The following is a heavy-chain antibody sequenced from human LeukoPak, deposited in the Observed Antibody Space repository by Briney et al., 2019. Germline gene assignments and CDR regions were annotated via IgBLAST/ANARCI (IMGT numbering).Heavy chain of an antibody. Sequence: ASVKVSCKASGGTFSSYAINWVRQATGQGLEWMGWMNPNSGNTGYAQKFQGRVTMTRNTSISTAYMELSSLRSEDTAVYYCARYSGWNDAFDIWGQGTMVTVSS. CDR1: GGTFSSYA. V-gene: IGHV1-8*02. CDR2: MNPNSGNT. CDR3: ARYSGWNDAFDI. J-gene: IGHJ3*02. D-gene: IGHD6-19*01.